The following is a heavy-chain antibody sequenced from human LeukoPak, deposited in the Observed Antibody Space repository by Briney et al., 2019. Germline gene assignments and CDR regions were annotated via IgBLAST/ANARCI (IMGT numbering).Heavy chain of an antibody. CDR1: GGTFSSYA. CDR2: IIPILGIA. D-gene: IGHD3-9*01. J-gene: IGHJ6*01. Sequence: ASVKVSCKASGGTFSSYAISWVRQAPGQGLEWMGRIIPILGIANYAQKFQGRVTITADESTSTAYMELSSLRSEDTAVYYCARRDVKNYDILTGGMVVWGQGTTVSVSS. V-gene: IGHV1-69*04. CDR3: ARRDVKNYDILTGGMVV.